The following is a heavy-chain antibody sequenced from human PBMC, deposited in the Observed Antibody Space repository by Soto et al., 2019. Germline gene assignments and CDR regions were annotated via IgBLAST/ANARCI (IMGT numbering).Heavy chain of an antibody. CDR2: ISWNSGSI. J-gene: IGHJ6*03. CDR1: GFTFDDYA. CDR3: AKDDWDIRYYHLDV. D-gene: IGHD1-26*01. Sequence: PGGSLRLSCAASGFTFDDYAMHWVRQAPGKGLEWVSGISWNSGSIGYADSVKGRFTISRDNAKNSLYLQMNSLRAEDTALYYCAKDDWDIRYYHLDVWGKGTTVTVSS. V-gene: IGHV3-9*01.